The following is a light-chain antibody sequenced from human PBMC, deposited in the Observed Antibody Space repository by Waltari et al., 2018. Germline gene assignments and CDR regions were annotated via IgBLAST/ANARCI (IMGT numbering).Light chain of an antibody. J-gene: IGKJ1*01. CDR2: KAS. V-gene: IGKV1-5*03. CDR1: QSIDVY. CDR3: QQYHTFGT. Sequence: IQMTQSPSTLSAPVGDTVSITCRAGQSIDVYLAWYQQKPGNAPKLLISKASSLQSGVPSRFTGSGSGTEFTLTITSLQPDDSATYYCQQYHTFGTFGQGTKVEIK.